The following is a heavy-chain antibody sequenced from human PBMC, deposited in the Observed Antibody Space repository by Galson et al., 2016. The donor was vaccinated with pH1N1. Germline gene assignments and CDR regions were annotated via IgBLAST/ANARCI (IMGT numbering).Heavy chain of an antibody. J-gene: IGHJ4*02. CDR2: IKSKTDGGTT. Sequence: SLRLSCAASGFTFTNAWMSWVRQAPGKGLEWVGRIKSKTDGGTTDYAASVKGRFTISRDDSKKMLYLQINNLKIEDTAVYYCSADVYDFWSVSGDYWGQGTLLTVSS. CDR3: SADVYDFWSVSGDY. CDR1: GFTFTNAW. V-gene: IGHV3-15*01. D-gene: IGHD3-3*01.